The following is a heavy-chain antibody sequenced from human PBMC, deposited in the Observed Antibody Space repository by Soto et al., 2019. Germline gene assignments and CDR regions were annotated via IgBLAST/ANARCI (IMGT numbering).Heavy chain of an antibody. D-gene: IGHD1-7*01. CDR3: ARVNNWNSLASD. CDR1: GGTFSSYA. Sequence: ASVKVSCKASGGTFSSYAISWVRQAPGQGLEWMGWISAYNGNTNYAQKLQGRVTMTTDTSTSTAYMELRSLRSDDTAVYYCARVNNWNSLASDWGQGTLVTVSS. CDR2: ISAYNGNT. J-gene: IGHJ4*02. V-gene: IGHV1-18*01.